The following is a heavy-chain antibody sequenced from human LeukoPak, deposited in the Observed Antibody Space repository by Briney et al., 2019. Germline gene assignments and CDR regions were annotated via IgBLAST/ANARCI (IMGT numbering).Heavy chain of an antibody. CDR3: ASDYPLYYYYMGV. CDR1: GFTFSSYA. Sequence: GGSLRLSCAASGFTFSSYAMHWVRQAPGKGLEWVAVISYDGSNKYYADSVKGRFTISRDNSKNTLYLQMNTLRVEDTAVYYCASDYPLYYYYMGVWGKGATVTVSS. CDR2: ISYDGSNK. V-gene: IGHV3-30-3*01. J-gene: IGHJ6*03.